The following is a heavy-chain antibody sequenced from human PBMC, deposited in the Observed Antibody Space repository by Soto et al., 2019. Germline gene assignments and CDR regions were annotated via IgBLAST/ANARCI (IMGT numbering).Heavy chain of an antibody. J-gene: IGHJ4*02. D-gene: IGHD6-19*01. CDR3: ASAGGLGAVAADY. Sequence: QLQLQESGSGLVKPSQTLSLTCAVSGGSISSGGYSWSWIRQPPGKGLEWIGYIYHSGSTYYNPSLKSRVTISVDRSKNQFSLKLSSVTAADTAVYYSASAGGLGAVAADYCGQGTLVTVSS. V-gene: IGHV4-30-2*01. CDR1: GGSISSGGYS. CDR2: IYHSGST.